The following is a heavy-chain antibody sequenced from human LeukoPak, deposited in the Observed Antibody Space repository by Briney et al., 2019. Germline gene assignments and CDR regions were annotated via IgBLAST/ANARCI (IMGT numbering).Heavy chain of an antibody. D-gene: IGHD3-10*01. CDR1: GDSVSNNSVA. Sequence: SQTLSLTCAISGDSVSNNSVAWNWIRHSPSRGLEWLGRTYYRSKWYNDYAVSVKSRITINPETAKNQFSLQLNSVTPEDTDVYYCARDMDYYGSGSYYNSRWFDPWGQGTLVTVSS. CDR3: ARDMDYYGSGSYYNSRWFDP. V-gene: IGHV6-1*01. CDR2: TYYRSKWYN. J-gene: IGHJ5*02.